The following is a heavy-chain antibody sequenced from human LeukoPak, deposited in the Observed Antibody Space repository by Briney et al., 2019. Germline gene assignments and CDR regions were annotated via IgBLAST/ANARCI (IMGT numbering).Heavy chain of an antibody. V-gene: IGHV3-23*01. CDR2: ISGSGGST. Sequence: GGSLRLSCAASGFTFSSYAMSWVRQAPGKGLEWVPAISGSGGSTYYADSVKGRFTISRDNSKNTLYLQMNSLRAEDTAVYYCAKNGPLAWGSKQQLASLVDAFDIWGQGTMVTVSS. D-gene: IGHD6-13*01. CDR3: AKNGPLAWGSKQQLASLVDAFDI. CDR1: GFTFSSYA. J-gene: IGHJ3*02.